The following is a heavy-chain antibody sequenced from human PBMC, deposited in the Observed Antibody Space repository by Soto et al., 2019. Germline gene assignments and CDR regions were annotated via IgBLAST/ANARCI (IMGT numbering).Heavy chain of an antibody. V-gene: IGHV1-3*01. CDR2: VTGGNGDT. J-gene: IGHJ4*02. D-gene: IGHD1-20*01. CDR1: GYTFMSHV. Sequence: QVQLVQSGAEVKEPGASVKVSCRASGYTFMSHVMHWVRQAPGQRLEWMGWVTGGNGDTKYSQNFQDRGTITRDTSATTAYMELSRLTSEDTAVYYCARDSGIRGPSGDLDYWGQGTLVTVSS. CDR3: ARDSGIRGPSGDLDY.